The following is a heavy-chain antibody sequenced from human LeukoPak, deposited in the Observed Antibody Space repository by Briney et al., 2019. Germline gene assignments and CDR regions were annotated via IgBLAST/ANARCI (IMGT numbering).Heavy chain of an antibody. CDR1: GITFSTYG. CDR2: ISHDGNNK. J-gene: IGHJ5*02. Sequence: GGSLRLSCAASGITFSTYGMYWVRQAPGKGLEWVAVISHDGNNKYYADSVKGRFTISRDNSKNTLYLQMNSLRAEDTAVYYCARGGDYVWGSYGDWFDPWGQGTLVTVSS. V-gene: IGHV3-30*03. CDR3: ARGGDYVWGSYGDWFDP. D-gene: IGHD3-16*01.